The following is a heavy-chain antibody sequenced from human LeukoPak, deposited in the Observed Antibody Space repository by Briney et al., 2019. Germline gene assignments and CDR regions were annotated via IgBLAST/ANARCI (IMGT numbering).Heavy chain of an antibody. CDR3: ARHMTTVTTWFDF. CDR1: GGSISSYY. CDR2: IFNTLRT. D-gene: IGHD4-11*01. V-gene: IGHV4-59*08. Sequence: SETLSLTCTVSGGSISSYYWSWIRQPAGKGLEWIGYIFNTLRTNYNPSLKSRVTISIDTSNNQFSLNLRSVTAADTAIYYCARHMTTVTTWFDFWGQGALVTVSS. J-gene: IGHJ4*02.